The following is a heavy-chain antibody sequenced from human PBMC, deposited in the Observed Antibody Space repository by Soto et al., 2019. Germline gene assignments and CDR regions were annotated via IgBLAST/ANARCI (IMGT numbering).Heavy chain of an antibody. CDR3: ARTDSSGYYCLLFDP. D-gene: IGHD3-22*01. V-gene: IGHV2-5*02. CDR2: IYLDDDT. J-gene: IGHJ5*02. CDR1: GFSLSTSGVG. Sequence: QIPLKESGPTLVQPTQTLTLTCTFSGFSLSTSGVGVGWIRQPPGKSLEWLALIYLDDDTRSSPSLKSRLTITKDTSKKQVVLTMTNMDPVDTATYYCARTDSSGYYCLLFDPCGQGPLVTVSS.